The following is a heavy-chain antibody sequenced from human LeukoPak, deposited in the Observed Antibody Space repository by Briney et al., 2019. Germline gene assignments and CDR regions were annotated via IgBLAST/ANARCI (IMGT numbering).Heavy chain of an antibody. CDR2: LYSGVGT. J-gene: IGHJ4*02. CDR1: GFNVSSNY. V-gene: IGHV3-53*01. Sequence: GGSLRLACAASGFNVSSNYMTWVRQAPGKGLECVSVLYSGVGTYYADSVKGRFTISSDTSKNILYLQMNSLRAEDTAVYYCARDIITAAGSGDYWGQGTLVTVSS. D-gene: IGHD6-13*01. CDR3: ARDIITAAGSGDY.